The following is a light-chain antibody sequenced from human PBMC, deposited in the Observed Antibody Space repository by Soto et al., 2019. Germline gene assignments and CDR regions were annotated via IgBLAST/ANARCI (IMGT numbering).Light chain of an antibody. CDR2: GAS. Sequence: DIQMTQSPSTLSASIGDRVTITCRASQSVSSWLAWYQQKPGKAPKLLIYGASGLQSGVPSRFSGSGSGTHFTLTISSLQPEDFATYFCQQTYNTPQTFGGGTKVDIK. V-gene: IGKV1-39*01. CDR1: QSVSSW. J-gene: IGKJ4*01. CDR3: QQTYNTPQT.